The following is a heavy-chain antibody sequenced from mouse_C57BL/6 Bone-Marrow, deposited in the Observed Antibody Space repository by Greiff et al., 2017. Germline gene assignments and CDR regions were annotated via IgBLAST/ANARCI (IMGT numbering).Heavy chain of an antibody. J-gene: IGHJ2*01. CDR2: ISSGSSTI. CDR1: GFTFSDYG. CDR3: ARERGIDFDY. V-gene: IGHV5-17*01. Sequence: EVKLQESGGGLVKPGGSLKLSCAASGFTFSDYGMHWVRQAPEKGLEWVAYISSGSSTIYYADTVKGRFTISRDNAKNTLFLQMTSLRSEDTAMYYCARERGIDFDYWGQGTTLTVSS.